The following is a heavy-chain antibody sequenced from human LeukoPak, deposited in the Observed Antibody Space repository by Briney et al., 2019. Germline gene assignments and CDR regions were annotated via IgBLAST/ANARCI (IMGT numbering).Heavy chain of an antibody. D-gene: IGHD6-19*01. CDR1: GFTFSSYS. V-gene: IGHV3-21*01. CDR2: ISSSSSYI. J-gene: IGHJ6*04. CDR3: ARDQVIAVAAPMDV. Sequence: GGSLRLSCAASGFTFSSYSMNWVRQAPGKGLEWVSSISSSSSYIYYADSVKGRFTISRDNAKNSLYLQMNSLRAEDTAVYYCARDQVIAVAAPMDVWGKGTTVTVSS.